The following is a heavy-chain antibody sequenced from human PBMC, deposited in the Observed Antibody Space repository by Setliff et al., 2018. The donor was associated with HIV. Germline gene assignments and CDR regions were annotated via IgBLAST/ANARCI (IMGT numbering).Heavy chain of an antibody. D-gene: IGHD6-13*01. Sequence: GESLKISCKGSGYSFTNYWIGWVRQVPGKGLEWMGIIYPGDSDTRYSPSFHGQVTIPADKSISTAYLQWSSLKASDTAMYYCARSGTGYSSSWDVPDFDYWGQGTLVTVSS. V-gene: IGHV5-51*01. J-gene: IGHJ4*02. CDR2: IYPGDSDT. CDR1: GYSFTNYW. CDR3: ARSGTGYSSSWDVPDFDY.